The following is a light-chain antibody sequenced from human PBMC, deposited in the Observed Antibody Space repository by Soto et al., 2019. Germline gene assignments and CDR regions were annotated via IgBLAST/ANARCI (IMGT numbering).Light chain of an antibody. CDR3: QLFNSL. J-gene: IGKJ5*01. V-gene: IGKV1-13*02. CDR2: DAS. Sequence: IKVSHSPASLSLTKGDTVTISCRASQGIATGLAWYQQKPGAPPKLLIYDASTLERGIPSRFSGRGSGTHFILTIHDLQAVEVASYYWQLFNSLFGEG. CDR1: QGIATG.